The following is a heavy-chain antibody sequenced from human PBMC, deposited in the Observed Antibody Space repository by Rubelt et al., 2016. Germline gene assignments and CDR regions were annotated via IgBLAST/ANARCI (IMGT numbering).Heavy chain of an antibody. CDR3: AVVGYCGGGSCQMGASFDD. Sequence: VHLVQSGAEVKKPGASVKVSCKASGYTFTAYYMHWVRQAPGQGLEWMGWINPNSGGTNYAQKFQGRVTLTRDTSISTVYMELSRLRSDDTVVYDCAVVGYCGGGSCQMGASFDDRCQGTLVTVSS. V-gene: IGHV1-2*02. D-gene: IGHD2-15*01. CDR1: GYTFTAYY. J-gene: IGHJ4*02. CDR2: INPNSGGT.